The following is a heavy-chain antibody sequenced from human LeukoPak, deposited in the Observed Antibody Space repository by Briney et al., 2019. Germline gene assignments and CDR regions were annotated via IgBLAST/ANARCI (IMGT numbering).Heavy chain of an antibody. CDR3: ASPSCRGYVIHRNYYYYYGMDV. V-gene: IGHV1-69*13. J-gene: IGHJ6*02. D-gene: IGHD5-12*01. Sequence: SVKVSCKASGGTFSSYAISWVRQAPGQGLEWMGGIIPIFGTANYAQKFQGRVTITADESTSTAYMELSSLRSEDTAVYYCASPSCRGYVIHRNYYYYYGMDVWGQGTTVTVSS. CDR1: GGTFSSYA. CDR2: IIPIFGTA.